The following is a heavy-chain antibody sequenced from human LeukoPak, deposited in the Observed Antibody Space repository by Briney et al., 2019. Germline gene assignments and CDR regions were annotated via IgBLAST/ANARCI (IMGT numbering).Heavy chain of an antibody. Sequence: SVKVSCKASGGTWISYDISSVRQASGQGLDWMGGIIPIFGTANYAQKFQGRVTITADESTSTAYMELSSLRSEDTAVYYCAAAGELYYYDSSGYYPYWGQGTLVTVSS. J-gene: IGHJ4*02. CDR2: IIPIFGTA. D-gene: IGHD3-22*01. CDR1: GGTWISYD. CDR3: AAAGELYYYDSSGYYPY. V-gene: IGHV1-69*13.